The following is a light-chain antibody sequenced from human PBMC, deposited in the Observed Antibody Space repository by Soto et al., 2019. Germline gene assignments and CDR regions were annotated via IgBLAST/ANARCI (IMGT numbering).Light chain of an antibody. CDR1: QSISTW. Sequence: DIQMTQSPSSLSASVGDRVTITCRASQSISTWLAWYQQKPGKAPKILIYDASSLESGVPSRFSGSGSGTDFTLTISSLQPDDFATYHCQQFNSYSRTFGQGTKVE. J-gene: IGKJ1*01. CDR3: QQFNSYSRT. CDR2: DAS. V-gene: IGKV1-5*01.